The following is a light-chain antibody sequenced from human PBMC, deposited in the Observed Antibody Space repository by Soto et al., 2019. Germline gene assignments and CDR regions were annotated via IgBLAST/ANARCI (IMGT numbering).Light chain of an antibody. CDR1: QSVSSSY. Sequence: EIVLTQSPGTLSLSPGERATLSCRASQSVSSSYLAWYQQKPGQAPRLLIYGASTRATGIPARFSGSGSGTDFTLTISSLEPEDFAVYYCQQRSHGLTFGGGTKVDIK. CDR2: GAS. V-gene: IGKV3D-20*02. CDR3: QQRSHGLT. J-gene: IGKJ4*01.